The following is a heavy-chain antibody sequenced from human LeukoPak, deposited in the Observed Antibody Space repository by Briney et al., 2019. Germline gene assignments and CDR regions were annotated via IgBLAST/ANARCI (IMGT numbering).Heavy chain of an antibody. D-gene: IGHD3-3*01. J-gene: IGHJ6*03. V-gene: IGHV1-2*02. CDR3: ARVIETRGEWLPYYYYYYMDV. CDR2: INPNSGGT. CDR1: GYTFTSYD. Sequence: ASVKVSCKASGYTFTSYDINWVRQATGQGLEWMEWINPNSGGTNYAQKFQGRVTMTRDTSISTAYMELSRLRSDDTAVYYCARVIETRGEWLPYYYYYYMDVWGKGTTVTVSS.